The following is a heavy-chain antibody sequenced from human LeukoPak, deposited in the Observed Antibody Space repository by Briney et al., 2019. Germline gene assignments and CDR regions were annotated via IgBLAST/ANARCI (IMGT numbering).Heavy chain of an antibody. CDR3: ATKKKTAKKVATFDI. J-gene: IGHJ3*02. V-gene: IGHV3-21*01. D-gene: IGHD2-21*01. CDR2: SGTDSSYI. CDR1: GFTFSSHN. Sequence: GGSLRLSCAASGFTFSSHNMNWVRQAPMKGLGLVSSSGTDSSYIYYAESVHDRLTISRHNAKYSLYLQMNSLTAEDTAVYYYATKKKTAKKVATFDIWGQGTMVTVSS.